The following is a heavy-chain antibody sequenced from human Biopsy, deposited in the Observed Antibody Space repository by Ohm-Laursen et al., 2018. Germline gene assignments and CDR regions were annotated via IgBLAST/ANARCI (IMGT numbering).Heavy chain of an antibody. CDR3: AGLVTGFIDP. J-gene: IGHJ5*02. D-gene: IGHD3-9*01. CDR2: MYYSGST. CDR1: GGSISSGSYY. Sequence: SQTLSLTCTVSGGSISSGSYYWGWIRQHPGKGLEWIGHMYYSGSTYYNPSLKSRITISVDTSKNQFSLKLSSVTAADTAVYYCAGLVTGFIDPWGQGTLVSVSS. V-gene: IGHV4-31*03.